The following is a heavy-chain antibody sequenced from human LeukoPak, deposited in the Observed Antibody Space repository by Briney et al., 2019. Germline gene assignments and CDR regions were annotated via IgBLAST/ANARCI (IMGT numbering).Heavy chain of an antibody. D-gene: IGHD6-19*01. CDR3: AREAEAYYGMDV. Sequence: GASVKVSCKASGGTFSSYAISCVRQAPGQGLEWMGRIIPILGIANYAQKFQGRVTITADKSTSTAYMELSSLRSEDTAVYYCAREAEAYYGMDVWGQGTTVTVSS. CDR2: IIPILGIA. V-gene: IGHV1-69*04. CDR1: GGTFSSYA. J-gene: IGHJ6*02.